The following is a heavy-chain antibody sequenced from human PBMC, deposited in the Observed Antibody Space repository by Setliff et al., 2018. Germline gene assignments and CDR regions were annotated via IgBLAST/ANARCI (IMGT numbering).Heavy chain of an antibody. CDR3: AKGGYSGSHYFDY. V-gene: IGHV3-11*01. CDR1: GFTFIDYY. CDR2: IDPRGSPV. D-gene: IGHD1-26*01. J-gene: IGHJ4*02. Sequence: GGSLRLSCAASGFTFIDYYMNWIRQTPRKGLEWISHIDPRGSPVDYVDSVKGRFTISRDNSNNALYLQMNSLRAEDTAIYYCAKGGYSGSHYFDYWGQGTLVTSPQ.